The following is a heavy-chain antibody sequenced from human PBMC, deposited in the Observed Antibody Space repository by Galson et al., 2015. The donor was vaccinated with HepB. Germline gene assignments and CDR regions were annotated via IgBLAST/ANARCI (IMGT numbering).Heavy chain of an antibody. J-gene: IGHJ4*02. D-gene: IGHD2-21*02. V-gene: IGHV3-30-3*01. Sequence: LRLSCAASGFTFSSYAMHWVRQAPGKGLEWVAVISYDGSNKYYADSVKGRFTISRDNSKNTLYLQMNSLRAEDTAVYYCARDDSFDYWGQGTLVTVSS. CDR2: ISYDGSNK. CDR3: ARDDSFDY. CDR1: GFTFSSYA.